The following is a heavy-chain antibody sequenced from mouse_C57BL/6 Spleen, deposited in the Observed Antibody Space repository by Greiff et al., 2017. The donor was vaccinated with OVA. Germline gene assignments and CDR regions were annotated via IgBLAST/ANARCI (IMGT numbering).Heavy chain of an antibody. D-gene: IGHD1-1*01. J-gene: IGHJ2*01. CDR3: ARSGITTVVAGDY. CDR2: IYPGDGDT. V-gene: IGHV1-80*01. Sequence: QVQLQQSGAELVKPGASVKISCKASGYAFSSYWMNWVKQRPGKGLEWIGQIYPGDGDTNYNGKFTGKATLTADKSSSTAYMQLSSLTSEDSAVYFCARSGITTVVAGDYWGQGTTLTVSS. CDR1: GYAFSSYW.